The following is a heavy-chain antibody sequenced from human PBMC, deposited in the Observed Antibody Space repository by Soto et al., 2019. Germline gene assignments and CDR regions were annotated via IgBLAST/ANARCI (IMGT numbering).Heavy chain of an antibody. CDR2: IWYDGSNK. CDR1: GFTFNSYG. J-gene: IGHJ4*02. D-gene: IGHD6-13*01. CDR3: ARDSLIAAAGAVDY. Sequence: GGSLRRSCAASGFTFNSYGMHWVRQAPGKGLEWVAVIWYDGSNKYYADSVKGRFTISRDNSKNTLYLQMNSLRAEDTAVYYCARDSLIAAAGAVDYWGPGTLVNASS. V-gene: IGHV3-33*01.